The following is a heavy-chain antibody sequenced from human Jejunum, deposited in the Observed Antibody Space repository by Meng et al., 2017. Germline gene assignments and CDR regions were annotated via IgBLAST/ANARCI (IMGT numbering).Heavy chain of an antibody. V-gene: IGHV3-23*01. CDR3: AGELGVRGIGTRCHW. D-gene: IGHD1-14*01. Sequence: GGSLRLSCAASGFTFGDHAMTWVRQAPGKGLDWVSFFHTDGVRTSNADSVKGRFTIPRDNSKSILYLQMNSLTVGDTAWYYCAGELGVRGIGTRCHWWGQGTTVTVSS. J-gene: IGHJ4*02. CDR1: GFTFGDHA. CDR2: FHTDGVRT.